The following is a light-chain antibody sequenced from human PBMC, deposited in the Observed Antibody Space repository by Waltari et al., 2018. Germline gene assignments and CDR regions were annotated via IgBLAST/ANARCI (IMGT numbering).Light chain of an antibody. CDR2: YDN. CDR3: EAWDDTLNGVV. CDR1: NSNIGTNA. V-gene: IGLV1-36*01. Sequence: QSVLTQPPSVSEAPRQWVTISCSGSNSNIGTNAVTWYQKLPGKAPKLLIYYDNLLSPGVSDRFSGSKSDTSASLAISGLQSEDEADYYCEAWDDTLNGVVFGGGTKLTVL. J-gene: IGLJ3*02.